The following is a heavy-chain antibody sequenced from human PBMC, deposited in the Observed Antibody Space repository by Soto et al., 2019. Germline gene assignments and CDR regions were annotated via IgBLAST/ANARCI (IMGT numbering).Heavy chain of an antibody. Sequence: PSETLSLTCAVYGGSFSGYYWSWIRQPPGKGLEWIGEINHSGSTNYNPSLKSRVTISVDTSKNQFSLKLSSVTAADTAVYHCAREVVAATQAAFDIWGQGTMVTVSS. V-gene: IGHV4-34*01. CDR2: INHSGST. J-gene: IGHJ3*02. CDR3: AREVVAATQAAFDI. CDR1: GGSFSGYY. D-gene: IGHD2-15*01.